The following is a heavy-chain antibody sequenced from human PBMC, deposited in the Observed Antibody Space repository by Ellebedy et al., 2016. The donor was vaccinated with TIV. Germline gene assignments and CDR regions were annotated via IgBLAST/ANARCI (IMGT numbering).Heavy chain of an antibody. CDR2: ISAYNGNT. Sequence: ASVKVSXXASGYTFTSYGISWVRQAPGQGLEWMGWISAYNGNTNYAQKFQGRVTITRDTSTSTVYMELSSLRSEDTAVYYCARGCSGGSCHLDYWGQGTLVTVSS. CDR3: ARGCSGGSCHLDY. CDR1: GYTFTSYG. J-gene: IGHJ4*02. V-gene: IGHV1-18*01. D-gene: IGHD2-15*01.